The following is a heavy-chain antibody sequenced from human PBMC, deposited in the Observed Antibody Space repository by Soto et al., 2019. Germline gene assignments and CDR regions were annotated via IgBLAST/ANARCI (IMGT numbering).Heavy chain of an antibody. CDR1: GDSISSSSYY. J-gene: IGHJ6*02. V-gene: IGHV4-39*01. CDR2: LYYSGST. Sequence: YAPWSLSCTVYGDSISSSSYYWGWIRQPPWKGLEWIGSLYYSGSTFYNPSLKSRVTISVDTSKNQFSLKLSSVTASYTAVYYCASGSSSLYYGMDVWGQGTTVT. CDR3: ASGSSSLYYGMDV. D-gene: IGHD6-6*01.